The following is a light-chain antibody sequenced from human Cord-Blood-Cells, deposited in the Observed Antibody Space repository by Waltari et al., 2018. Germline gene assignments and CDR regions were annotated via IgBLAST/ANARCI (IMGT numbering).Light chain of an antibody. Sequence: QSALTQPASVSGSPGQSITISCTGTSSDVGSYNLVSWYQQHPGKAPKLMIYEGSKRPSGFSNRFSVSKSGNTASLTISGLQAEDEADYYCCSYAGSSIVVFGGGTKLTVL. V-gene: IGLV2-23*01. J-gene: IGLJ2*01. CDR1: SSDVGSYNL. CDR2: EGS. CDR3: CSYAGSSIVV.